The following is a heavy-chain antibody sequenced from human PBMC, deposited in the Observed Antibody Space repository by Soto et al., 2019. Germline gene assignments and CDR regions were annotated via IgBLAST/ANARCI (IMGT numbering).Heavy chain of an antibody. D-gene: IGHD5-18*01. J-gene: IGHJ6*02. CDR1: GGSISSGDYY. V-gene: IGHV4-30-4*01. Sequence: QVQLQESGPGLVKPSQTLSLTCTVSGGSISSGDYYWSWIRQPPGKGLEWIGYIYYSGSTYYNPSLKSRVTRSVGTSRNQFSLKLNSVTAADTAVNYCARASPVVTDVWGQVTTVTVSS. CDR3: ARASPVVTDV. CDR2: IYYSGST.